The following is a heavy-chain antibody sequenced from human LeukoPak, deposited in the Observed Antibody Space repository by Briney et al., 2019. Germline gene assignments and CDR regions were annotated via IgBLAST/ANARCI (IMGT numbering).Heavy chain of an antibody. J-gene: IGHJ3*02. V-gene: IGHV3-48*03. CDR1: GFTFSSYE. Sequence: GGSLRLSCAASGFTFSSYEMNWVRQAPGKGLEWVSYISSSGSTIYYADSVKGRFAISRDNAKNSLYLQMNSLRAEDTAVYYCARDSSGWDAFDIWGQGTMVTVSS. CDR3: ARDSSGWDAFDI. D-gene: IGHD6-19*01. CDR2: ISSSGSTI.